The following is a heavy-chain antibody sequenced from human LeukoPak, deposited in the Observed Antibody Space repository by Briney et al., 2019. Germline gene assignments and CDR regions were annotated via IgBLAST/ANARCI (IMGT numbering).Heavy chain of an antibody. CDR2: ISWDGGST. CDR3: ARAGYGDLRVFDY. D-gene: IGHD4-17*01. J-gene: IGHJ4*02. CDR1: GFNFNDFG. V-gene: IGHV3-43D*03. Sequence: GGSLRLSCVASGFNFNDFGMHWVRQAPGKALEWVACISWDGGSTYYADSVRGRFTISRDNRRNSLYLYLNSLRTEDTALYFCARAGYGDLRVFDYWGQGTLVTVSS.